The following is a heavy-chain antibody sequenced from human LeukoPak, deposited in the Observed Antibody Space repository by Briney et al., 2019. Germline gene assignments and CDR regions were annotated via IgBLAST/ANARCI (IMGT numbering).Heavy chain of an antibody. D-gene: IGHD5-24*01. V-gene: IGHV1-8*01. CDR2: MNPNSGNT. Sequence: ASVKVSCKASGYTFTSYDINWARQATGQGLELMGLMNPNSGNTGYAQKFQGRVTMIRNTSISTAYMELSSLRSEDTAVYYCARDVEMATEVFDYWGQGTLVTVSS. J-gene: IGHJ4*02. CDR3: ARDVEMATEVFDY. CDR1: GYTFTSYD.